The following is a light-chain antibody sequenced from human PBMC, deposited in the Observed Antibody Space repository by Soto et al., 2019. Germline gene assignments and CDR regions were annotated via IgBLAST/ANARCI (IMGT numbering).Light chain of an antibody. V-gene: IGKV1-5*03. CDR1: QTISTW. J-gene: IGKJ4*01. Sequence: DIQITQSRSTLPVSLGDRFTITCLASQTISTWLAWYQQKPGKAPNLLIYKASSLESGVPSRFSGSGSGTEFTLTISSLQPDDFATYYCRQYSTFPLTLGGGTKVDIK. CDR3: RQYSTFPLT. CDR2: KAS.